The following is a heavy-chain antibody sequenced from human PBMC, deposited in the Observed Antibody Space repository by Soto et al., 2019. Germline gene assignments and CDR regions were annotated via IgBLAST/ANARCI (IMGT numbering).Heavy chain of an antibody. D-gene: IGHD3-10*01. Sequence: QITLKESGPSLVKPTETLTLTCTFSGFSLSTYGVGVALLLQPPGKAPEWLGIIYLYDDERRYSASLNNMLTITKDTSEYQVFLEMTNMDPAETGTYLFLRERSVSGNRDFVPWGQGIQVTVSS. V-gene: IGHV2-5*04. CDR1: GFSLSTYGVG. CDR3: LRERSVSGNRDFVP. J-gene: IGHJ5*02. CDR2: IYLYDDER.